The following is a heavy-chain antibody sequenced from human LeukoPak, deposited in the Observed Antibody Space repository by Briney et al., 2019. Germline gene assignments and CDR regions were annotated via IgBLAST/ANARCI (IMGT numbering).Heavy chain of an antibody. CDR3: ARRHYDILTGYYYYFDY. J-gene: IGHJ4*02. V-gene: IGHV4-38-2*01. CDR1: GYSISSGYY. Sequence: SETLSLTCAVSGYSISSGYYWGWIRQPPGKGLEWMGSTYHSGSTYYNPSLESRVTISVDTSKNQFSLKLSSVTAADTAVYYCARRHYDILTGYYYYFDYWGPGTLVTVSS. D-gene: IGHD3-9*01. CDR2: TYHSGST.